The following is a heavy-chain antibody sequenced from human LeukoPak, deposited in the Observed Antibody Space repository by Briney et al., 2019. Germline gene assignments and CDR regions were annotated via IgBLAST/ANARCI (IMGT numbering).Heavy chain of an antibody. CDR1: GFTFSSYW. CDR2: IDGDGRIA. J-gene: IGHJ3*02. Sequence: HPGGSLRLSCAASGFTFSSYWMHWVRQVPGQGLVWVSHIDGDGRIAHYGDSVKGRFTISRDNAKNTVYLQMDSLRAEDTAVYYCARGLNSSGYYYVVAFDIWGQGTMVTVSS. D-gene: IGHD3-22*01. V-gene: IGHV3-74*01. CDR3: ARGLNSSGYYYVVAFDI.